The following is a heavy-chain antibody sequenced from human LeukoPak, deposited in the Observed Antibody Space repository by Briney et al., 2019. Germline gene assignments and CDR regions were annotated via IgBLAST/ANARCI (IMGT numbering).Heavy chain of an antibody. Sequence: GGSLRLSCAASGFSFSTYVMHWVRQAPGKGLEYVSSISSNGVNTYYANSVKGRFTISRDNAKNTLHLQMSSLRVEDMAVYYCARASVTTTWHHLGYWGQGALVTVSS. D-gene: IGHD1-14*01. CDR1: GFSFSTYV. CDR3: ARASVTTTWHHLGY. CDR2: ISSNGVNT. V-gene: IGHV3-64*01. J-gene: IGHJ4*02.